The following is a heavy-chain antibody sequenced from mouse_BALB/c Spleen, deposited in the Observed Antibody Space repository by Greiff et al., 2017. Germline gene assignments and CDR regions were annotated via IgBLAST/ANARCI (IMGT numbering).Heavy chain of an antibody. J-gene: IGHJ4*01. CDR3: ARGGGNYLDY. Sequence: VQLQQSGAELAKPGASVKMSCKASGYTFTSYWMHWVKQRPGQGLEWIGYINPSTGYTEYNQKFKDKATLTADKSSSTAYMLLSSLTSEDSAVYYCARGGGNYLDYWGQGTSVTVSS. CDR2: INPSTGYT. CDR1: GYTFTSYW. D-gene: IGHD2-1*01. V-gene: IGHV1-7*01.